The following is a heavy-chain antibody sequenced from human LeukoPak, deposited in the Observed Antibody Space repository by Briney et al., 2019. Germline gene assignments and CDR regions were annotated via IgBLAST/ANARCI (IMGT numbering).Heavy chain of an antibody. CDR1: GGTFSSYA. CDR3: ARRRADTAMVNQLELDY. D-gene: IGHD5-18*01. V-gene: IGHV1-69*06. J-gene: IGHJ4*02. Sequence: SVKVSCKASGGTFSSYAISWVRQAPGQGLEWMGGIVPIFGTANYAQKFQGRVTITADKSTSTAYMEMSSLRSEDTAVYYCARRRADTAMVNQLELDYWGQGTLVTVSS. CDR2: IVPIFGTA.